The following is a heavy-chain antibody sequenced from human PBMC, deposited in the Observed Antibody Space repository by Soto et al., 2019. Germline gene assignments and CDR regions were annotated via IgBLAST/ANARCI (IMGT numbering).Heavy chain of an antibody. CDR3: ATSTKRNVDIVATLGMDV. Sequence: QVQLVQSGAEVKKPGSSVKVSCKASGGTFSSYTISWVRQAPGQGLEWMGRIIPILGIANYAQKFQGSVTITADKSTSTAYMELSSLRSEDTAVYYCATSTKRNVDIVATLGMDVWGQGTTVTVSS. J-gene: IGHJ6*02. D-gene: IGHD5-12*01. V-gene: IGHV1-69*02. CDR2: IIPILGIA. CDR1: GGTFSSYT.